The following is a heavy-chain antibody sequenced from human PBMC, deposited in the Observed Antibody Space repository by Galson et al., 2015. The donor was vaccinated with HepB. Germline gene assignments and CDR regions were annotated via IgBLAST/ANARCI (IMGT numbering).Heavy chain of an antibody. J-gene: IGHJ4*02. CDR2: IRSKASSYET. Sequence: SLRLSCAASGFTFSGSAIHWVRQASGKGLEWVGRIRSKASSYETAYTASVKGRFTISRDDSKNTAYLHMNSLKTEDTAVYYCTRLGDVSGYSSSWGQGTLVTVSS. D-gene: IGHD6-13*01. CDR1: GFTFSGSA. V-gene: IGHV3-73*01. CDR3: TRLGDVSGYSSS.